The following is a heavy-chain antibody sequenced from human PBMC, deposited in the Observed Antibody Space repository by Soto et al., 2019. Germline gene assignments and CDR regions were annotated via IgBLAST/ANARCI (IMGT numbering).Heavy chain of an antibody. D-gene: IGHD3-3*01. Sequence: EVQLVESGGGLVQPGGSLRLSCAASGFTFSSYWMHWVRQAPGKGLVWVSRINSDGSSTSYADSVKGRFTISRDNAKKTLYLQMNSLRAEDTAVYYCARVGYYAFWSGYSDYYYYYGMDVWGQGTPVTVSS. CDR1: GFTFSSYW. CDR3: ARVGYYAFWSGYSDYYYYYGMDV. CDR2: INSDGSST. J-gene: IGHJ6*02. V-gene: IGHV3-74*01.